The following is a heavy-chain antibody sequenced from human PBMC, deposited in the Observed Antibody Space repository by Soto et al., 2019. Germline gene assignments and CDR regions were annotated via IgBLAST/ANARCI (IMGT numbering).Heavy chain of an antibody. Sequence: QVQLVESGGGVVQPGRSLRLSCAASGFTFSSYGMHWVRQAPGKGLEWVAVISYDGSNKYYADSVKGRFTISRDNSKNMXYLQMNSLRAEDTAVYYCAKDPVIAARPETYGMDVWGQGTTVTVSS. CDR1: GFTFSSYG. J-gene: IGHJ6*02. CDR3: AKDPVIAARPETYGMDV. CDR2: ISYDGSNK. D-gene: IGHD6-6*01. V-gene: IGHV3-30*18.